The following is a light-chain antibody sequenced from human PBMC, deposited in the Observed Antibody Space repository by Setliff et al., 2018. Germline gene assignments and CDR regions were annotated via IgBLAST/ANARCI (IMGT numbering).Light chain of an antibody. V-gene: IGLV2-8*01. Sequence: QSVLTQPPSASGSPGQSVTISCTGTSSDISVYNYVSWYQQHPGKAPKLMIYEVSKRPSGVPDRFSGSKSGNTASLTISGLQPEDEADYYGSSYEGGNNYVFGSGTKV. CDR2: EVS. CDR3: SSYEGGNNYV. CDR1: SSDISVYNY. J-gene: IGLJ1*01.